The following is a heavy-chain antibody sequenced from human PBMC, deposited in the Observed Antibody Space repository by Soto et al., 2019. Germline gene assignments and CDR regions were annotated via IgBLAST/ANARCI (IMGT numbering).Heavy chain of an antibody. J-gene: IGHJ4*02. Sequence: GGSLILSCAASGFTFSSYGMHWVRQAPGKGLEWVAVISYDGSNKYYADSVKGRFTISRDNSKNTLYLQMNSLRAEDTAVYYCAKEYYYGSGTRWVFDYWGQGTLVTVSS. CDR2: ISYDGSNK. CDR3: AKEYYYGSGTRWVFDY. CDR1: GFTFSSYG. D-gene: IGHD3-10*01. V-gene: IGHV3-30*18.